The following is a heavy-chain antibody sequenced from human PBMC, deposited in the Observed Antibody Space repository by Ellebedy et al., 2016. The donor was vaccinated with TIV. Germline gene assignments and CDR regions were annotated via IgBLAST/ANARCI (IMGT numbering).Heavy chain of an antibody. CDR3: ARVGNYYGGNPSYYFDY. V-gene: IGHV1-46*01. Sequence: AASVKVSCKASGYTFTSYYMHWVRQAPGQGLEWMGLINPSGGSTSYAQKFQGRVTITADESTYTAYMELSSLRSEDTAVYYCARVGNYYGGNPSYYFDYWGQGTLVTVSS. CDR2: INPSGGST. CDR1: GYTFTSYY. J-gene: IGHJ4*02. D-gene: IGHD4-23*01.